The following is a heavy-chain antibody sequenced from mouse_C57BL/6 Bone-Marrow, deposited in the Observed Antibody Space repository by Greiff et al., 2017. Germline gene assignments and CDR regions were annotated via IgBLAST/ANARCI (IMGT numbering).Heavy chain of an antibody. J-gene: IGHJ1*03. Sequence: EVQLQQSGAELVRPGASVKLSCTASGFNIKDDYMHWVQQRPEQGLEWIGWIDTENGDTEYASKFQGQATITADTSSNTAYLQLSSLTSEDTAVYYYTTPFYYGGSFYWYFDVWGTGTTVTVSS. CDR3: TTPFYYGGSFYWYFDV. CDR2: IDTENGDT. V-gene: IGHV14-4*01. D-gene: IGHD1-1*01. CDR1: GFNIKDDY.